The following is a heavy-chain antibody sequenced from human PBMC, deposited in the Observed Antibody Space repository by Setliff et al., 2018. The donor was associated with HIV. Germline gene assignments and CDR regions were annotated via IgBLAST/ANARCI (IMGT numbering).Heavy chain of an antibody. V-gene: IGHV3-15*04. CDR2: IESKTNGGTT. J-gene: IGHJ4*02. D-gene: IGHD3-22*01. Sequence: LRLSCAASGFTFSNAWMSWVRQAPGKGLEWVGRIESKTNGGTTDYAAPVKGRFTITRDDSKSTLYLQMNSLKTEDTAVYYCSTDADIDLYYYDSSGCYPFDQWGQGTLVTVSS. CDR1: GFTFSNAW. CDR3: STDADIDLYYYDSSGCYPFDQ.